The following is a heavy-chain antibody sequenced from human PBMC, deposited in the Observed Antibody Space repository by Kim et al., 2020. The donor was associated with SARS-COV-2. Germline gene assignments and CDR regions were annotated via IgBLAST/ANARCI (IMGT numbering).Heavy chain of an antibody. J-gene: IGHJ4*02. CDR1: GYTLTELS. Sequence: ASVKVSCKVSGYTLTELSMHWVRQAPGEGLEWMGGFDPEDGETIYAQKFQGRVTMTEDTSTDTAYMELGSLISEATAVYYCATDHRYFDWLLYSSESGESGYYFDYWGQGTLVTVSS. CDR3: ATDHRYFDWLLYSSESGESGYYFDY. CDR2: FDPEDGET. D-gene: IGHD3-9*01. V-gene: IGHV1-24*01.